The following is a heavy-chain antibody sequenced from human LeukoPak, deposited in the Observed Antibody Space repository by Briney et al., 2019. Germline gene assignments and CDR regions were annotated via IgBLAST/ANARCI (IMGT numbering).Heavy chain of an antibody. Sequence: KASETLSLTCTVSGYSISSGYYWGWIRQPPVKGLEWIGSIYHSGNTYYNPSLKSRVTISVDTSKNQFSLKLSSVTAADTAVYYCAKSNGYGLVDIWGQGTMVTVSS. V-gene: IGHV4-38-2*02. CDR3: AKSNGYGLVDI. J-gene: IGHJ3*02. D-gene: IGHD3-10*01. CDR1: GYSISSGYY. CDR2: IYHSGNT.